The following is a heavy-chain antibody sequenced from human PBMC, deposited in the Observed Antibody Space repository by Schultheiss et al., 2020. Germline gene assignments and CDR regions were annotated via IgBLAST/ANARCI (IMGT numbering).Heavy chain of an antibody. CDR3: ARVRLGGSYGFDY. Sequence: GGSLRLSCAASGFTFSSYAMSWVRQAPGKGLEWVSAISGSGGSTYYADSVKGRFTISRDNSKNTLYLQMNSLGAEDTALYYCARVRLGGSYGFDYWGQGTLVTVSS. J-gene: IGHJ4*02. D-gene: IGHD1-26*01. CDR1: GFTFSSYA. V-gene: IGHV3-23*01. CDR2: ISGSGGST.